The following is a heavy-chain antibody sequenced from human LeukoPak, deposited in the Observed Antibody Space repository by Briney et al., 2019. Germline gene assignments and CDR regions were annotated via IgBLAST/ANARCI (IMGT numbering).Heavy chain of an antibody. Sequence: ASVKVSCKASGYTFTSYYMHWVRQAPGQGLEWMGIINPSGGSTSYAQKFQGRVTMTRDTSTSTVYMELSSLRSEDTAVYYCASPSYYDFWSGYYPLDYWSQGTLVTVSS. CDR2: INPSGGST. V-gene: IGHV1-46*01. CDR3: ASPSYYDFWSGYYPLDY. CDR1: GYTFTSYY. J-gene: IGHJ4*02. D-gene: IGHD3-3*01.